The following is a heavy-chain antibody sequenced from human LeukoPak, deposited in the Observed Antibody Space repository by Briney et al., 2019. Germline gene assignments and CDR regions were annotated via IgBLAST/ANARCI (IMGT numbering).Heavy chain of an antibody. CDR2: LSGSGDST. D-gene: IGHD5-12*01. CDR1: GFTFSSYA. CDR3: AKQGGYDFGWFDP. J-gene: IGHJ5*02. V-gene: IGHV3-23*01. Sequence: PGASLRLSCAASGFTFSSYAMSWVRQAPGKGLEWVSGLSGSGDSTYYADSVKGRFTISRDNSKNTLYLQMNSLRAEDTAVYYCAKQGGYDFGWFDPWGQGTVVTVSS.